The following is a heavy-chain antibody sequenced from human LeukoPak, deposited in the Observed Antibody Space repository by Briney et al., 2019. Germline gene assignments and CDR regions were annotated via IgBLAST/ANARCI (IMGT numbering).Heavy chain of an antibody. D-gene: IGHD2-2*01. V-gene: IGHV3-43*02. CDR2: ISGDGGST. CDR1: GFTFDVYA. CDR3: AKIPAAGYYYYYMDV. J-gene: IGHJ6*03. Sequence: GGSLRLSCAASGFTFDVYAMHWVRQAPGKGLEWVSLISGDGGSTYYADSVKGRFTISRDNSKNSLNLQMNSLRTEDTALYYCAKIPAAGYYYYYMDVWGKGTTVTVSS.